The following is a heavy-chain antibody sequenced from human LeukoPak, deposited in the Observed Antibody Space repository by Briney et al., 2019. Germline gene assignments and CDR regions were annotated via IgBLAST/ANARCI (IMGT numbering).Heavy chain of an antibody. Sequence: GGSLRLSCAASGFTFSSYSMNWVRQAPGKGLEWVSSISSSSSYIYYADSVKGRFTISRDNAKNSLYLQMNSLRAEDTALYYCAKGGYYYDSSGPQGYWGQGTLVTVSS. D-gene: IGHD3-22*01. CDR2: ISSSSSYI. J-gene: IGHJ4*02. CDR3: AKGGYYYDSSGPQGY. CDR1: GFTFSSYS. V-gene: IGHV3-21*04.